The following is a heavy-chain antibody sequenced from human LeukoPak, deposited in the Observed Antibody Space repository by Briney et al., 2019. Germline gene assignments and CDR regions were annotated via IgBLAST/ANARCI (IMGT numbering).Heavy chain of an antibody. J-gene: IGHJ4*02. D-gene: IGHD1-14*01. Sequence: PGESLRLSCAASGFTFTTYWMSWVRQAPGKGLEWVANIKQDGTEKYYVDSVKGRFTISRDNAKNSLYLQMNSLRAEDTALYYCANDTLAEHHITWGQGTLVTVSS. CDR3: ANDTLAEHHIT. CDR1: GFTFTTYW. V-gene: IGHV3-7*03. CDR2: IKQDGTEK.